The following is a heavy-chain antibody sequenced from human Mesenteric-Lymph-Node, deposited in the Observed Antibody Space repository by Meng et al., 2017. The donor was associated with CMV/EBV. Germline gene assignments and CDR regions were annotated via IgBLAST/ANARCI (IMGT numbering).Heavy chain of an antibody. CDR3: ARAGGIQLWSDAFDI. V-gene: IGHV1-2*02. CDR2: INPNSGGT. Sequence: ASVKVSCKASGYTFTGYYMHWVRQAPGQGLEWMGWINPNSGGTNYAQKFQGRVTMTRDTSISTAYMELSRLRSDDTAVYYCARAGGIQLWSDAFDIWGQGTMVTVSS. J-gene: IGHJ3*02. CDR1: GYTFTGYY. D-gene: IGHD5-18*01.